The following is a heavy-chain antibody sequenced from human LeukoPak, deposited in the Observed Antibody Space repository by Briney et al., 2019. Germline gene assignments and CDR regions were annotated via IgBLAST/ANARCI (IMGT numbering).Heavy chain of an antibody. J-gene: IGHJ4*02. CDR1: GYTFTSYG. V-gene: IGHV1-18*01. D-gene: IGHD5-18*01. CDR3: ARGDTAMAAWAYYFDY. Sequence: ASVKVSCKASGYTFTSYGISWVRQAPGQGLEWMGWISAYNGNTNYAQKLQGRVTMTTDTSTSKAYMGLRSVRSDDTAVYYCARGDTAMAAWAYYFDYWGQGTLVTVSS. CDR2: ISAYNGNT.